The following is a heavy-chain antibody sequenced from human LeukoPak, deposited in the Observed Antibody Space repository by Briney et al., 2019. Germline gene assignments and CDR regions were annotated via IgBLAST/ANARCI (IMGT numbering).Heavy chain of an antibody. D-gene: IGHD3-10*01. Sequence: GGSLRLSCAASGFTFDDYVMHWVRQAPGKGLEWVSGVSWNDGSIGYADSVKGRFTISRDNAKNSLYLQMNSLRPEDTALYYCAKDRYYYDSGSPVFDYWGQGTLVTVSS. CDR3: AKDRYYYDSGSPVFDY. CDR2: VSWNDGSI. J-gene: IGHJ4*02. CDR1: GFTFDDYV. V-gene: IGHV3-9*01.